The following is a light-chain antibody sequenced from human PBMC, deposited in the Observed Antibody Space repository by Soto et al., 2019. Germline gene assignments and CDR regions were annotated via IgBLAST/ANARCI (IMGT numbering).Light chain of an antibody. J-gene: IGLJ3*02. V-gene: IGLV2-14*01. CDR3: SSFTSRHTWV. CDR1: TSDVGGYDY. Sequence: QSVLTQPASVSGSPGQSIAISCTGTTSDVGGYDYVSWYQQHPGKAPKVLIYEVTNRPSGVSDRFSGSKSGNTASLIISGLQAEDEADYYCSSFTSRHTWVFGGGIQLTVL. CDR2: EVT.